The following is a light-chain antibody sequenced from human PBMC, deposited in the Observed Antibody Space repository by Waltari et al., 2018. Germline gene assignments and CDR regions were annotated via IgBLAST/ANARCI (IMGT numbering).Light chain of an antibody. V-gene: IGLV2-23*02. J-gene: IGLJ1*01. CDR3: CSYATGITYV. CDR1: SSDVGGHNV. Sequence: QSALTQPASVSGSPGQSITISCTGTSSDVGGHNVVSWYQHHPGKAPRVLIYEVIKRPSGGSSRFSASKSGNTASLTISGLQAEDEADYYCCSYATGITYVFGTGTRVTVL. CDR2: EVI.